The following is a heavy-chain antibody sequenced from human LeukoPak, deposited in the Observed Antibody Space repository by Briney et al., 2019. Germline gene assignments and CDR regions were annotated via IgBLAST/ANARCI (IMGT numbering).Heavy chain of an antibody. D-gene: IGHD3-10*01. Sequence: GGSLRLSCAASGFTFSSYAMTWVRQPPGKGLEGVSSITGSTGSTYYADSVKGRFTISRDNAKNTLYLQMNSLRAEDTAVYYCARSMVRGVSDYWGQGTLVTVSS. CDR2: ITGSTGST. CDR1: GFTFSSYA. J-gene: IGHJ4*02. CDR3: ARSMVRGVSDY. V-gene: IGHV3-23*01.